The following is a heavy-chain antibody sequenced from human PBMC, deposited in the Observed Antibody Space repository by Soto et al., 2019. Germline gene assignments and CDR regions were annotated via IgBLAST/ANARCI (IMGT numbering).Heavy chain of an antibody. D-gene: IGHD2-15*01. J-gene: IGHJ4*02. CDR1: GFSLSTRGVG. CDR3: AQSAEVVPTALKYYFDY. CDR2: IYWDDDK. V-gene: IGHV2-5*02. Sequence: QITLKESGPTLVKPTQTLTLTCTFSGFSLSTRGVGVGWIRQPPGKALEWLALIYWDDDKRYSPSLKSRLTTTKHTSNNQVVTTMTNLDPVDTATYYCAQSAEVVPTALKYYFDYWGQGTLVTVSS.